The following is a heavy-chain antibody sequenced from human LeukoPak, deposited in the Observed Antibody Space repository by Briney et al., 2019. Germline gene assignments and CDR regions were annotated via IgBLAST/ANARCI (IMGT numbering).Heavy chain of an antibody. D-gene: IGHD3-22*01. J-gene: IGHJ3*02. CDR1: GFTFSSYA. V-gene: IGHV3-30-3*01. CDR3: ARGAFGDSSGYHHKAFDI. CDR2: ISYDGSNK. Sequence: GGSLRLSCAASGFTFSSYAMHWVRQAPGKGLEWVAVISYDGSNKYYADSVKGRFTISRDNSKNTLYLQMNSLRAEDTAVYYCARGAFGDSSGYHHKAFDIWGQGTMVTVSS.